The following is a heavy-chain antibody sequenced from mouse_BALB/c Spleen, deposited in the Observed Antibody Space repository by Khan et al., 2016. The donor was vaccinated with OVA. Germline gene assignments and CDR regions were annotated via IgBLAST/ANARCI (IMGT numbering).Heavy chain of an antibody. V-gene: IGHV5-6*01. CDR3: ARLLPSYFDY. Sequence: EVQLQESGGDLVKPGGSLKLSCAASGFPFSTYGMSWVRQTPDKRLEWVATISRSSSYTYSPDSVKGRFTISRDNAKNTLYLQMSSLKSEYTGMYYCARLLPSYFDYWGQGTTLTVSS. J-gene: IGHJ2*01. D-gene: IGHD1-1*01. CDR1: GFPFSTYG. CDR2: ISRSSSYT.